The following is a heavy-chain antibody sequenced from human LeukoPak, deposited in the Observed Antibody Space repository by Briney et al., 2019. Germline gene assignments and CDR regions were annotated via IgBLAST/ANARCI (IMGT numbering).Heavy chain of an antibody. CDR3: ARVSLSSRDYFDF. CDR2: IHSGGNT. V-gene: IGHV3-53*01. J-gene: IGHJ4*02. CDR1: GFSVSSNY. Sequence: GGSLSLSCAASGFSVSSNYMSWVRQVPGTGLEWLSIIHSGGNTYYADSVKGRFTISRDNSQNTLFLQMNSLSVEDTAVYSCARVSLSSRDYFDFWGQGTLVTVSS. D-gene: IGHD6-19*01.